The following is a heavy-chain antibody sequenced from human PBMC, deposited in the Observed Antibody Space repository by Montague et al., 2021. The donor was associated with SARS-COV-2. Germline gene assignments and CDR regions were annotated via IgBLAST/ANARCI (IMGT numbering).Heavy chain of an antibody. CDR3: VRGTKRVFTYDYDSSGYASDY. Sequence: SETLSLTCAVYGGSFSGYYWGWIRQPPGKGLEWIGEVNHSGSTKYNSSPKSRVTISVDTSKNQFSLNLSSVTVADTAVYYCVRGTKRVFTYDYDSSGYASDYWGQGTLVTVSS. J-gene: IGHJ4*02. D-gene: IGHD3-22*01. CDR2: VNHSGST. CDR1: GGSFSGYY. V-gene: IGHV4-34*01.